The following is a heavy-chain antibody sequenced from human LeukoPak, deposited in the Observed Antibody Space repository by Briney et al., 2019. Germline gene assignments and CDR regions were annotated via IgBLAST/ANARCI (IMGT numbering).Heavy chain of an antibody. CDR3: ARDPDLYSGIHYYYGMDV. V-gene: IGHV3-21*01. Sequence: GGSLRLSCAASGFTFSSYSMNWVRQAPGKGLEWVSSISSSSSYIYYADSVKGRFTISRDNAKNSLYLQMNSLRAEDTAVYYCARDPDLYSGIHYYYGMDVWGQGTTVTVSS. CDR2: ISSSSSYI. CDR1: GFTFSSYS. D-gene: IGHD1-26*01. J-gene: IGHJ6*02.